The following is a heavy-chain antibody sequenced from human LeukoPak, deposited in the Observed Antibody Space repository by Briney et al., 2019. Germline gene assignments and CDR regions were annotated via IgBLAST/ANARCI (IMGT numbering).Heavy chain of an antibody. D-gene: IGHD2-21*01. J-gene: IGHJ4*02. CDR3: ARRNCGGECRDYYFDY. CDR1: GGSFSGYY. CDR2: INHSGST. V-gene: IGHV4-34*01. Sequence: SETLSLTCAVYGGSFSGYYWSWIRQPPGKGLEWIGEINHSGSTNYNPSLKSRVTISVDTSKNQFSLKLSSVTAADTAVYYRARRNCGGECRDYYFDYWGQGTLVTVSS.